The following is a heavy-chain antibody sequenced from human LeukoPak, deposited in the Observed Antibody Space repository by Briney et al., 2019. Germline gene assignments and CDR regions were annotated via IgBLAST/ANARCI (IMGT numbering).Heavy chain of an antibody. CDR1: GYTFTSYG. D-gene: IGHD1-26*01. J-gene: IGHJ5*02. Sequence: ASVKVSCKASGYTFTSYGISWVRQAPGQGLEWMGWISAYNDSTNYAQKLQGRVTMTTDTSTNTAYLELGSLRSDDTAVYYCARGGWELPSHNSCWFDPWGQGTLVTVSS. V-gene: IGHV1-18*01. CDR2: ISAYNDST. CDR3: ARGGWELPSHNSCWFDP.